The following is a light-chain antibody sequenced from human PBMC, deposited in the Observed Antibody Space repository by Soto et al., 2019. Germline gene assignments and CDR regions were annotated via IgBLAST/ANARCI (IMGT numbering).Light chain of an antibody. CDR3: QHYNSYSEA. Sequence: EIKMTQSPSTLSVSVGGRVTLTCMASQTFSSWLAWYQQKPGKAPKLLIYKASTVKSGVPSRFSGSGSGTEFTLTISSLQPEDFATYYCQHYNSYSEAFGGGTKVDIK. V-gene: IGKV1-5*03. J-gene: IGKJ4*02. CDR2: KAS. CDR1: QTFSSW.